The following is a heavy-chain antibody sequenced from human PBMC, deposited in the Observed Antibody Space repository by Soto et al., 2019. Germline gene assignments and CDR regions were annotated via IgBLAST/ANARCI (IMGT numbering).Heavy chain of an antibody. J-gene: IGHJ3*02. CDR2: ISPYNGRT. Sequence: QAQLVQSGPEVXKPGASVSXXXXXSGYKFTSYGFIWVRQAPGHGLEWVGWISPYNGRTEYAQKFRGRVTLTRDTSTSTAYMDLSSLRSDDTAVYYCARDRYGGNCCDAFDIWGQGTMVTVSS. CDR1: GYKFTSYG. CDR3: ARDRYGGNCCDAFDI. V-gene: IGHV1-18*01. D-gene: IGHD2-15*01.